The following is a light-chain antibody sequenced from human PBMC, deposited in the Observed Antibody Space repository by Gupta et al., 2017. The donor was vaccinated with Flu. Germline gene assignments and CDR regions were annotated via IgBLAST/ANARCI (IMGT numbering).Light chain of an antibody. J-gene: IGKJ4*01. V-gene: IGKV1-39*01. Sequence: DIQMTQSSSYLSASVGDRVTITCRAGQNIDNYLNWYQQKSGKAPILLIYAAPSLQSGVPSRFSGSGSGTEFTLTISRLQPEDFATYSCQQSDSMPLTFGGGTKVEIK. CDR2: AAP. CDR1: QNIDNY. CDR3: QQSDSMPLT.